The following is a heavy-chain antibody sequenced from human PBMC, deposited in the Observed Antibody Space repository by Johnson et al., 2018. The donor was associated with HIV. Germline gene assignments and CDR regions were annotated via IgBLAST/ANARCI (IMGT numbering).Heavy chain of an antibody. CDR2: ISYDGSNK. CDR3: ARDQSWDDYVWGGDAFDI. CDR1: GFTFSSYA. D-gene: IGHD3-16*01. J-gene: IGHJ3*02. Sequence: VQLVESGGGVVQPGRSLRLSCAASGFTFSSYAMHWVRQAPGKGLEWVAVISYDGSNKYYADSVKGRFTISRDNSKNTLYLQMNSLRAEDTAVYYCARDQSWDDYVWGGDAFDIWGQGTMVTVSS. V-gene: IGHV3-30-3*01.